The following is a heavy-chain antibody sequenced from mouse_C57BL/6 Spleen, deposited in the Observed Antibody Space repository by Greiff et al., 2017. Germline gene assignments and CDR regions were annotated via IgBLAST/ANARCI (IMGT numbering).Heavy chain of an antibody. J-gene: IGHJ2*01. CDR2: ISSGGSYN. CDR1: GFTFSSYG. V-gene: IGHV5-6*01. Sequence: EVKLVESGGDLVKPGGSLKLSCAASGFTFSSYGMSWVRQTPDTRLEWVATISSGGSYNYYPDSVKGRFTISRDNAKNTLYLQMSSLKSEDTAMYYCANYYGSSFDYWGQGTTLTVSS. D-gene: IGHD1-1*01. CDR3: ANYYGSSFDY.